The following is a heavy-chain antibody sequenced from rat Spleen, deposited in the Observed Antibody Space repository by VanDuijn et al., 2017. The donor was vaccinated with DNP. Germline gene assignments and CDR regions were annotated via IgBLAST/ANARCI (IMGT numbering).Heavy chain of an antibody. D-gene: IGHD4-3*01. V-gene: IGHV5-17*01. CDR2: ISYDGTKT. Sequence: EVPLVESGGDLVRPGRSLKLSCAASGFTFNDYAMAWVRQAPKRGLEWVATISYDGTKTFYRDSVMGRFSVSRDNAENTLYLQMDSLRSEDTATYYCARSGIIRGTGWFGSWGQGTLVTVSS. CDR1: GFTFNDYA. J-gene: IGHJ3*01. CDR3: ARSGIIRGTGWFGS.